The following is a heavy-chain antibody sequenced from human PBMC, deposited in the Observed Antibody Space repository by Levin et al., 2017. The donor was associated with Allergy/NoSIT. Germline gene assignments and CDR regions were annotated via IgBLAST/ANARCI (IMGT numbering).Heavy chain of an antibody. Sequence: SETLSLTCAVYGGSFSGYYWSWIRQPPGKGLEWIGEINHSGSTNYNPSLKSRVTISVDTSKNQFSLKLSSVTAADTAVYYCAREGSPFRSYYYYYMDVWGEGTTVTVSS. CDR3: AREGSPFRSYYYYYMDV. D-gene: IGHD3-10*01. J-gene: IGHJ6*03. CDR1: GGSFSGYY. V-gene: IGHV4-34*01. CDR2: INHSGST.